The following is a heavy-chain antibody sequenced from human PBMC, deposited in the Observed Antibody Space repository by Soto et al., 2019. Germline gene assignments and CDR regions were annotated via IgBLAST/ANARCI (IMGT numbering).Heavy chain of an antibody. CDR3: ARGVPAALGSGYNWFDP. CDR1: GGTFSSYA. Sequence: GSSVKVSCKASGGTFSSYAISWVRQAPGQGLEWMGGIVPILRRADYAQKFQGRVTVTADEAACTAYMELTSLRSEDTAVYYGARGVPAALGSGYNWFDPWGQGTLVTVSS. J-gene: IGHJ5*02. CDR2: IVPILRRA. V-gene: IGHV1-69*10. D-gene: IGHD2-2*01.